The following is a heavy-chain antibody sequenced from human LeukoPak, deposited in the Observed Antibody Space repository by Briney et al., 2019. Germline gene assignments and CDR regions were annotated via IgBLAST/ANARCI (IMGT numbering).Heavy chain of an antibody. CDR1: GGTFSSYT. Sequence: SVKVSCKASGGTFSSYTISWVRQAPGQGLEWMGRIIPILGIANYAQKFQGRVTITADKSTSTAYMELSSLRSEDTAVYYCARDQRATPGYYYYYYGMDVWGQGTTVTVSS. V-gene: IGHV1-69*04. CDR2: IIPILGIA. J-gene: IGHJ6*02. CDR3: ARDQRATPGYYYYYYGMDV. D-gene: IGHD5-12*01.